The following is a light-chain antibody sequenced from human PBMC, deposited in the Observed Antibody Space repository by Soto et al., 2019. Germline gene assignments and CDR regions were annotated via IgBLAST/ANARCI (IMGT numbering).Light chain of an antibody. CDR1: NCDVGGYNY. CDR3: CSYAGSLYV. J-gene: IGLJ1*01. V-gene: IGLV2-11*01. CDR2: DVS. Sequence: QSLLTHPPSVSRAPGQAVTISCPWTNCDVGGYNYVSWYQQPPGKAPKLMIYDVSKRPSGVPDRFSGSKSGNTAPLTISGLQAEDEADYYCCSYAGSLYVFGTGTKVTVL.